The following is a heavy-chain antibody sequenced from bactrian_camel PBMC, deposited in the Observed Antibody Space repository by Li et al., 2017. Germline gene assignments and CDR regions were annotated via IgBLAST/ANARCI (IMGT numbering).Heavy chain of an antibody. J-gene: IGHJ7*01. Sequence: VQLVESGGDLVQPGGSLIVSCATTGFTFSSTDISWVRQAPGTGLQWVSTGTSGGAAYFADSVKGRFTISRDSAKNTVYLQMNSLKPEDTAVYYCVRGWSYFVLEYWGKGTQVTVS. CDR1: GFTFSSTD. V-gene: IGHV3S40*01. CDR2: GTSGGAA. D-gene: IGHD2*01.